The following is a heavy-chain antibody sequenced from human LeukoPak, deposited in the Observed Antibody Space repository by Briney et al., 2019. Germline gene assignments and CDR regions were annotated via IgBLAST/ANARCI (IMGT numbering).Heavy chain of an antibody. CDR2: ITSDGST. D-gene: IGHD3-22*01. Sequence: GGSLRLSCAASGFTLSSYMISWVRQAPGQGLEWVSTITSDGSTFYVDSVRGRFTISRDNSKNTLYLQMNSLRVEDTAVYYCAKRPCYDGGGLHFEYWGQGTLVTVSS. J-gene: IGHJ4*02. CDR1: GFTLSSYM. V-gene: IGHV3-23*01. CDR3: AKRPCYDGGGLHFEY.